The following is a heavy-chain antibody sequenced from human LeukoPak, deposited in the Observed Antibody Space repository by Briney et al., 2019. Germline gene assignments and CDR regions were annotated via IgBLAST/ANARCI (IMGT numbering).Heavy chain of an antibody. J-gene: IGHJ4*02. V-gene: IGHV3-23*01. CDR1: GFTFSSYA. Sequence: GGSLRLSCAASGFTFSSYAMSWVRQAPGKGLEWVSAISGSGGSTYYADSVKGRFTISRDNSKNTLYLQMNSLRAEDTAVYYCATRSGYYWALCVYWGQGTLVTVSS. D-gene: IGHD3-22*01. CDR2: ISGSGGST. CDR3: ATRSGYYWALCVY.